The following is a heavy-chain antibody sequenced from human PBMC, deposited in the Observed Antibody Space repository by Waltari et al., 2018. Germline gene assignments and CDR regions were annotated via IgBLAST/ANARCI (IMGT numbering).Heavy chain of an antibody. Sequence: QVQLQQWGAGLLKPSETLSLTCAVYGGSFSGYYWSWIRQPPGKGLEWIGEINHSGSTNYNPDLKSRVTIAVDTSKNQFSLKLSSVTAADTAVYDCARGISPPLNDFWCGIIRFDPWGQGTLVTVSS. D-gene: IGHD3-3*01. V-gene: IGHV4-34*01. CDR1: GGSFSGYY. CDR3: ARGISPPLNDFWCGIIRFDP. CDR2: INHSGST. J-gene: IGHJ5*02.